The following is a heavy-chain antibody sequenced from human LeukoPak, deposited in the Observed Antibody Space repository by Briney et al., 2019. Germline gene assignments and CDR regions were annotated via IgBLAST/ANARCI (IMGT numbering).Heavy chain of an antibody. J-gene: IGHJ4*02. CDR1: GGSISSGDYY. CDR3: ARVGGYGSGSWGEYLDY. Sequence: PSQTLSLTCTVSGGSISSGDYYWSWIRQPPGKGLEWVGYIYYSGSTYYNPSLKSRVTISVDTSKNQFSLKLSSVTAADTAVYYCARVGGYGSGSWGEYLDYWGQGTLVTVSS. CDR2: IYYSGST. D-gene: IGHD3-10*01. V-gene: IGHV4-30-4*01.